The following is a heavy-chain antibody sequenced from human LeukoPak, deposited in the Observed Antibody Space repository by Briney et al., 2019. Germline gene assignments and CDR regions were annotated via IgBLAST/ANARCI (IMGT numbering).Heavy chain of an antibody. D-gene: IGHD6-6*01. CDR2: ISGSGGST. J-gene: IGHJ4*02. CDR1: GFTFSSYA. Sequence: GGSLRLSCAASGFTFSSYAMSWVRQAPGKGLEWVSAISGSGGSTYYADSVKGRFTISRDNPKNTLYLQMNSLRAEDTAVYYCAKHGSGSSITGYWGQGTLVTVSS. CDR3: AKHGSGSSITGY. V-gene: IGHV3-23*01.